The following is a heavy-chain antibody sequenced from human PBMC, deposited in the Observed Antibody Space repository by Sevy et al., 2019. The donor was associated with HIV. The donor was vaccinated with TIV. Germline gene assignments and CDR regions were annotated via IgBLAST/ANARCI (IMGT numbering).Heavy chain of an antibody. CDR2: ISYEGTET. V-gene: IGHV3-30-3*01. J-gene: IGHJ4*01. CDR3: ARDGGYSIKWYPLY. Sequence: GGSLRLSCAASGFAFSSHAMHWVRQAPGKGLEWVGVISYEGTETFYAASVEGRFTISSENSKNMLALQINCLRPEDTVVYYCARDGGYSIKWYPLYWGQGTLVTVSS. D-gene: IGHD6-13*01. CDR1: GFAFSSHA.